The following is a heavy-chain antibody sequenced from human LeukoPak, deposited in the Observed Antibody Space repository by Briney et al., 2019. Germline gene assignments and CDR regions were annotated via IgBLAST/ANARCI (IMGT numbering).Heavy chain of an antibody. CDR1: GFNFSTYW. V-gene: IGHV3-7*01. CDR2: IKEDGSEI. D-gene: IGHD3-10*01. Sequence: GGSLRLSCTASGFNFSTYWMTWVRQVPGKGLEWVANIKEDGSEIYYVDAVKSRFSISRDNAKTSLYLQMHSLSVADTGLYYCVTDQTGRHPYFFDYWGQGTLVTVSS. J-gene: IGHJ4*02. CDR3: VTDQTGRHPYFFDY.